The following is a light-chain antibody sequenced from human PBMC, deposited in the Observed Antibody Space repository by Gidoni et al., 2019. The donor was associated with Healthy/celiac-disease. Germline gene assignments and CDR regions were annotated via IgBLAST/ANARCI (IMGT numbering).Light chain of an antibody. CDR3: QQRSNWPLT. J-gene: IGKJ4*01. CDR2: DSS. CDR1: QSVSSY. Sequence: EIVLTQSPATLSLSPGERATLSCRASQSVSSYLAWYQQKPGQAPRLLIYDSSNSATGIPARFIGSGSGTALTLTISSLEPEDFAVYYFQQRSNWPLTFGGGTKVEIK. V-gene: IGKV3-11*01.